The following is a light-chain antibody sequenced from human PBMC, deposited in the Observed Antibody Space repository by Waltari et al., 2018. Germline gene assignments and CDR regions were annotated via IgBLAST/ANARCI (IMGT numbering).Light chain of an antibody. J-gene: IGKJ4*01. CDR1: QSVSSNS. CDR2: GAS. Sequence: VLTQSPGTLSLSPGERAILSCRASQSVSSNSLVWYQEKPGQTPRLLIYGASSRATGIPERFSGSGSGTDFTLTISSLEPEDCAMYYCQQYDSAVLTFGGGTKVEIK. CDR3: QQYDSAVLT. V-gene: IGKV3-20*01.